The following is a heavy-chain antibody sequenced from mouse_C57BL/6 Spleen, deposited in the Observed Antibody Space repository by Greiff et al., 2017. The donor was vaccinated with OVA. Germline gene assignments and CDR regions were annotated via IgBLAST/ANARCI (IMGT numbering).Heavy chain of an antibody. V-gene: IGHV1-82*01. CDR3: AIRSFITTVGAFAV. J-gene: IGHJ3*01. CDR2: FYPGDGDT. D-gene: IGHD1-1*01. CDR1: GYAFSSSW. Sequence: QVQLQQSGPELVKPGASVKISCKASGYAFSSSWMNWVKQRPGKGLEWIGRFYPGDGDTKYNGKFKGKATLTADNSYSTAYMQLISLNSEVSAVYFCAIRSFITTVGAFAVWGQGTLVTVSA.